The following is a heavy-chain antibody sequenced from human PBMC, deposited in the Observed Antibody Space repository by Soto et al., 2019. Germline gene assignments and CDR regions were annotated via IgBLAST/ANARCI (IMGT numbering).Heavy chain of an antibody. V-gene: IGHV1-69*13. CDR3: ARDGTVAGYNWFDP. CDR2: IIPIFGTA. D-gene: IGHD6-19*01. Sequence: ASVKVSCKASGGTFSSYAISWVRQAPGQGLEWMGGIIPIFGTANYAQKFQGRVTITADESTSTAYMELSSLRSEDTAVYYCARDGTVAGYNWFDPWGQGTLVTV. CDR1: GGTFSSYA. J-gene: IGHJ5*02.